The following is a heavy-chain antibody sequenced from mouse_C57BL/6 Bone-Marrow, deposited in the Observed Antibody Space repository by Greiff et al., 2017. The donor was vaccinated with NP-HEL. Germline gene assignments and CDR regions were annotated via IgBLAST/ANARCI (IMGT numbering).Heavy chain of an antibody. CDR1: GYSFTGYY. CDR3: ARSGGDVAHWYFDV. D-gene: IGHD2-13*01. J-gene: IGHJ1*03. CDR2: INPSTGGT. V-gene: IGHV1-42*01. Sequence: EVQLQQSGPELVKPGASVKISCKASGYSFTGYYMNWVKQSPEKSLEWIGEINPSTGGTTYNEKFKAKATLTADKSSSTAYMQLQSLTSEDSAVFFCARSGGDVAHWYFDVWGTGTTVTVSS.